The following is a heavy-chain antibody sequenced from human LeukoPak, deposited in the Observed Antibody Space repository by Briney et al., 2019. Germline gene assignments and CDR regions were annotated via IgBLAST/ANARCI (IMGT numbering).Heavy chain of an antibody. CDR1: GFTFSSYG. CDR2: ISGSGGST. J-gene: IGHJ5*02. D-gene: IGHD6-19*01. V-gene: IGHV3-23*01. CDR3: AKDSRQWLANWFDP. Sequence: SGGSLRLSCAASGFTFSSYGMSWVRQAPGKGLEWVSAISGSGGSTYYADSVKGRFTISRDNFKNTLYLQMNSLRAEDTAVYYCAKDSRQWLANWFDPWGQGTLVTVSS.